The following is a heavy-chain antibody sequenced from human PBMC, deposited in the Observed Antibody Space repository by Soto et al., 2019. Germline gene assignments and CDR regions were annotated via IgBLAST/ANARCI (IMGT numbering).Heavy chain of an antibody. CDR1: GFTFSSYA. V-gene: IGHV3-23*01. CDR2: ISGSGGST. D-gene: IGHD3-3*01. Sequence: GGSLRLSCAASGFTFSSYAMSWVRQAPGKGLEWVSAISGSGGSTYYADSVKGRFTISRDNSKNTLYLQMNSLRAEDTAVYYCAKGSEDFWSGYSYYFDYWGQGTLVTVSS. CDR3: AKGSEDFWSGYSYYFDY. J-gene: IGHJ4*02.